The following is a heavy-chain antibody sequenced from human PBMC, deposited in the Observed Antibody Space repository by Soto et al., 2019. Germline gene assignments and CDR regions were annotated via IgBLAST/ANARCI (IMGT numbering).Heavy chain of an antibody. CDR2: VNPNGGNT. V-gene: IGHV1-8*01. D-gene: IGHD3-22*01. J-gene: IGHJ4*02. Sequence: VAPVKVSCKASGYTFTRYDINWGRQGPVQGVEWMGWVNPNGGNTGYAQNFQGRVTMTRNTSISTASMELRRLRSDYTAVYYCARDWTHYDSSGTGDYWGQGTLVTFSS. CDR3: ARDWTHYDSSGTGDY. CDR1: GYTFTRYD.